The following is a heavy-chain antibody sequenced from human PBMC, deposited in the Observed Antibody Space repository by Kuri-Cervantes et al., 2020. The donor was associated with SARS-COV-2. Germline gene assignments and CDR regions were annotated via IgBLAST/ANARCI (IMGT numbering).Heavy chain of an antibody. J-gene: IGHJ6*02. CDR2: ISYSGNT. V-gene: IGHV4-59*01. CDR3: SRRIHYDSSGYFGYYYGLDV. D-gene: IGHD3-22*01. Sequence: ESLKISCTVSGGSINNYYWSWTRQPPGKGLEWIGYISYSGNTNYNPSLKSRVTISIDTAKNRFSLKLRSVTAADTAVYYCSRRIHYDSSGYFGYYYGLDVWGQGTTVTVSS. CDR1: GGSINNYY.